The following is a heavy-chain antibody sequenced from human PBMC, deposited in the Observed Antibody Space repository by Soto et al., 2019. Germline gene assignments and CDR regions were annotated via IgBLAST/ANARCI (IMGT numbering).Heavy chain of an antibody. V-gene: IGHV3-30*18. D-gene: IGHD2-2*01. J-gene: IGHJ4*02. Sequence: QVQLVESGGGVVQPGRSLRLSCAASGFTFSSYGMHWVRQAPGKGLEWVAVISYDGSNKYYADSVKGRFTISRDNSKKTLYLQMNSLRAEDTAVYYCAKWGSAFDYWGQGTLVTVSS. CDR1: GFTFSSYG. CDR3: AKWGSAFDY. CDR2: ISYDGSNK.